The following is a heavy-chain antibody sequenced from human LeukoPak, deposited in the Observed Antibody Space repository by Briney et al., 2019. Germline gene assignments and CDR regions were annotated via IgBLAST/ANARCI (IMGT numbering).Heavy chain of an antibody. J-gene: IGHJ4*02. CDR3: ARGYGYYFDY. CDR2: ISYDGSNK. CDR1: GFTFSNNA. D-gene: IGHD5-18*01. V-gene: IGHV3-30*03. Sequence: GGSLRLSCAAFGFTFSNNAMHWVRQAPGKGLEWVAVISYDGSNKYHADSVKGRFTISRDNFKNTLYLQMNSLRAEDTAVYYCARGYGYYFDYWGQGTLVTVSS.